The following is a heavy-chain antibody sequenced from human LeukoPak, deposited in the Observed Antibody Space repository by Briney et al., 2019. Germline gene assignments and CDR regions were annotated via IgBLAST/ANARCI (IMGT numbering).Heavy chain of an antibody. CDR1: GFTFSSYS. CDR3: ARLVLGYCSSTSCYTKHAFDI. CDR2: ISSSSSTI. D-gene: IGHD2-2*02. J-gene: IGHJ3*02. V-gene: IGHV3-48*01. Sequence: PGGSLRLSCAASGFTFSSYSMNWVRQAPGKGLEWVSYISSSSSTIYYADSVKGRFTISRDNAKNSLYLQMNSLRAEDTAVYYCARLVLGYCSSTSCYTKHAFDIWGQGTMVTVSS.